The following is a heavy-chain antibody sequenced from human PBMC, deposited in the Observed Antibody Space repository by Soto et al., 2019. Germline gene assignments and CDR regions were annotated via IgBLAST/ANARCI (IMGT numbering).Heavy chain of an antibody. CDR2: MNPNTGNT. CDR1: GYTFSTYD. CDR3: ARRKERSGPNYFDY. J-gene: IGHJ4*02. D-gene: IGHD6-25*01. V-gene: IGHV1-8*01. Sequence: GASVKVSCKASGYTFSTYDINWVRQAPGQGLEWMGWMNPNTGNTGYAQKFRGRVTLTRNTSISTAYMELMSLITEDTAVYFCARRKERSGPNYFDYWGQGTLVTVSS.